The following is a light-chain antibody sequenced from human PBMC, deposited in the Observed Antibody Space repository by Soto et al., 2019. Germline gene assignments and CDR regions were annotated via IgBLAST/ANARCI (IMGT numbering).Light chain of an antibody. V-gene: IGKV1-39*01. Sequence: DVQMTQSPSSLSASVGDRVTITCRASQVISQLLNWYQQKPGKAPKLLVYAASNLESGVPSRFSGSGSGTDFTLTISRLQPEDFATYYCQHTYTNPITFGQGTRLEVK. CDR2: AAS. CDR1: QVISQL. CDR3: QHTYTNPIT. J-gene: IGKJ5*01.